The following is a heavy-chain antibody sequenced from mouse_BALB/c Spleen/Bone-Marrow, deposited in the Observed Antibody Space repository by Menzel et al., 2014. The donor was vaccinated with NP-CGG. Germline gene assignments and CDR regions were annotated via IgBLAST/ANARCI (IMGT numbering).Heavy chain of an antibody. V-gene: IGHV1S81*02. J-gene: IGHJ4*01. CDR1: GYTFTSYY. Sequence: VQLQQSGAELVKPGASVKLSCKASGYTFTSYYMYWVKQRPGQGLEWFGEINPSNGGTNFNEKFKNKATLTVDKSSSTAYKQRSSLTSEDSAVYYCSRGRRDALDYWGQGTSVPVSS. CDR2: INPSNGGT. CDR3: SRGRRDALDY.